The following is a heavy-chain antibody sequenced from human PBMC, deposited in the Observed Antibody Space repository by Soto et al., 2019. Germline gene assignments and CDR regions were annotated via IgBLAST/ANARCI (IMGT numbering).Heavy chain of an antibody. CDR2: ISAYNGNT. D-gene: IGHD2-21*02. CDR3: AREGLRGGDCYSPLCYYYGMDV. V-gene: IGHV1-18*04. CDR1: GYTFTSYG. Sequence: ASVKVSCKASGYTFTSYGISWVRQAPGQGLEWMGWISAYNGNTNYAQKLQGRVTMTTDTSTSTAYMELRSLRSDDTAVYYCAREGLRGGDCYSPLCYYYGMDVWGQGTTVTVSS. J-gene: IGHJ6*02.